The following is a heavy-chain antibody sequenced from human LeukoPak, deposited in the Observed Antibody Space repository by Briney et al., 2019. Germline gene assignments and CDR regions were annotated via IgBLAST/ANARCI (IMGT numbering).Heavy chain of an antibody. V-gene: IGHV3-30*18. CDR1: GFTFSSYG. Sequence: GGSLRLSCAASGFTFSSYGMHWVRQAPGKGLEWVAVISYDGSNKYYADSVKGRFTISRDDSKNTLYLQMNSLRAEDTAVYYCAKDVVTAPYYYYGMDVWGQGTTVTVSS. CDR3: AKDVVTAPYYYYGMDV. CDR2: ISYDGSNK. J-gene: IGHJ6*02. D-gene: IGHD2-21*02.